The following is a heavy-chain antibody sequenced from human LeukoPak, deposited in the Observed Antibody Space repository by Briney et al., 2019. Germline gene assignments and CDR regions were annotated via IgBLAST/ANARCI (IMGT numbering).Heavy chain of an antibody. D-gene: IGHD2-21*02. CDR2: IERRGAPT. J-gene: IGHJ4*02. CDR3: VKEYDSHGDCYTSYDS. V-gene: IGHV3-43*01. CDR1: GFNLNRFT. Sequence: PGGSLRLSCSASGFNLNRFTLHWVRQVPGKDLEWVSLIERRGAPTYYAASVRGRFTISRDNRRQSVSLQMNSLQSGDSALYFCVKEYDSHGDCYTSYDSWGQRTLVTVSS.